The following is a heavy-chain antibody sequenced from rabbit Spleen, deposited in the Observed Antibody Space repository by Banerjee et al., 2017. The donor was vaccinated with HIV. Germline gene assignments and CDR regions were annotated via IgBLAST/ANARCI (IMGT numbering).Heavy chain of an antibody. V-gene: IGHV1S40*01. CDR2: IEGGSSAFS. J-gene: IGHJ6*01. CDR1: GFSFSGGYY. CDR3: ARDSGSSFSSYGMDL. Sequence: QQVVESGGGLVQPGASLTVTCRASGFSFSGGYYMLWVRQAPGKGLEWIACIEGGSSAFSYFASWAKGRFTISKTSSTTVTLQMTSLTAADTATYFCARDSGSSFSSYGMDLWGPGTLVTVS. D-gene: IGHD8-1*01.